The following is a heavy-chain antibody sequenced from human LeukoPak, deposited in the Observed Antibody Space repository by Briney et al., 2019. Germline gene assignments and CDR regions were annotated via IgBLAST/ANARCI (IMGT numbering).Heavy chain of an antibody. Sequence: PGGSLRLSCAASGFIFSPYAMSWVRQAPGKGLEWVAGIAGGDDRFYADSVEGRFSISRDNSKNTVDLQMNSLRVEDTAVYYCAINPSWGQGTLVTVSS. CDR3: AINPS. J-gene: IGHJ4*02. CDR1: GFIFSPYA. CDR2: IAGGDDR. V-gene: IGHV3-23*01.